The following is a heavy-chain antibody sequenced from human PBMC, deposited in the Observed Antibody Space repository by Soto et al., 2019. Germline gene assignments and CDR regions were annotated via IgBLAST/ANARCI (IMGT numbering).Heavy chain of an antibody. CDR3: ARVPDV. Sequence: SETLSLTWAVSGGSISSGGYSWTWIRQPPGKGLEWIGYIYHSGSTYYNPSLKSRVTISVDRSKNQFSLKLSSVTAADTAVYYCARVPDVWGQGTTVTVSS. CDR2: IYHSGST. J-gene: IGHJ6*02. CDR1: GGSISSGGYS. V-gene: IGHV4-30-2*01.